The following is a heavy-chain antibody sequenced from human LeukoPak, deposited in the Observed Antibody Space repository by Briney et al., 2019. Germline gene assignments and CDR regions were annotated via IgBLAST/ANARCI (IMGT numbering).Heavy chain of an antibody. D-gene: IGHD1-26*01. CDR2: IYHSGST. Sequence: IPSETLSLTCAVSGGSISSGGYSWSWIRQPPGKGLEWIGYIYHSGSTYYNPSLKSRVTISVDRSKNQFSLKLSSVTAADTAVYYCARGGSYALMGFDYWGQGTLVTVSS. V-gene: IGHV4-30-2*01. CDR1: GGSISSGGYS. J-gene: IGHJ4*02. CDR3: ARGGSYALMGFDY.